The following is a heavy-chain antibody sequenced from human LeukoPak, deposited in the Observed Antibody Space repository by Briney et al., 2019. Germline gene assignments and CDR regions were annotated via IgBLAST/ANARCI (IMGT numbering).Heavy chain of an antibody. CDR2: ISSSSSHI. Sequence: PGGSLRLCCAASGFTFSSYRVNWVRQAPGKGLEWVASISSSSSHIYYADSVEGRFPISRDNPKNSLYLHTDSLRAEDTAVYYCARAGYCSGGSCYSPGAFDIWGQGTMVTVSS. V-gene: IGHV3-21*01. J-gene: IGHJ3*02. D-gene: IGHD2-15*01. CDR3: ARAGYCSGGSCYSPGAFDI. CDR1: GFTFSSYR.